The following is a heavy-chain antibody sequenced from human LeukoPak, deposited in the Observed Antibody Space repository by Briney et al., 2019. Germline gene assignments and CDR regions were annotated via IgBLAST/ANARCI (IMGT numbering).Heavy chain of an antibody. V-gene: IGHV3-74*01. CDR2: INSDGSIT. D-gene: IGHD6-19*01. J-gene: IGHJ4*02. CDR3: ARVQRSSSGWYEAGLDY. Sequence: VGSLRLSCAASGFTFSSYWMYWVRQAPGKGLVWVSHINSDGSITSYADSVKGRFTISRDNAKNTLYLQVNSLIAEDTAVYYCARVQRSSSGWYEAGLDYWGQGTLVTVSS. CDR1: GFTFSSYW.